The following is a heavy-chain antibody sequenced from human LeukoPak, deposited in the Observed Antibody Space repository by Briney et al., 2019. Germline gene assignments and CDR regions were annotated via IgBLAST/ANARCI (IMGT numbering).Heavy chain of an antibody. J-gene: IGHJ4*02. D-gene: IGHD4-17*01. CDR2: INPNSGGT. V-gene: IGHV1-2*06. CDR3: AKGDSYGDYYFDY. Sequence: ASVKVSCKASGYTFTGYYMHWVRQAPGQGLEWMGRINPNSGGTNYAQKFQGRVTMTRDTSISTAYMELSSLRSEDTAVYYCAKGDSYGDYYFDYWGQGTLVTVSS. CDR1: GYTFTGYY.